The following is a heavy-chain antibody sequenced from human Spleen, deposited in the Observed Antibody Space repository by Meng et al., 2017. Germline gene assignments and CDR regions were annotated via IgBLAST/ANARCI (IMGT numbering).Heavy chain of an antibody. CDR1: GFTFNNFA. CDR3: ARGKIVGATRLEYYFDF. J-gene: IGHJ4*02. V-gene: IGHV3-30*04. Sequence: VQLGECGGGLVQPGRSLRLSCAASGFTFNNFAMDWVRQAPGRGLEWVALISYDGRNRQYAESVEGRFTISRDNSKNTLYLEMNSLRPEDTALYYCARGKIVGATRLEYYFDFWGQGTLVTVSS. D-gene: IGHD1-26*01. CDR2: ISYDGRNR.